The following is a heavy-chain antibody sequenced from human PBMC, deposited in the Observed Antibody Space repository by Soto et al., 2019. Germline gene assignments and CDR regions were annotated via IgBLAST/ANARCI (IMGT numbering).Heavy chain of an antibody. CDR2: IVVGSGNT. D-gene: IGHD3-10*01. Sequence: ASVKVSCKASGFTFTSSAVQWVRQARGQRLEWIGWIVVGSGNTNYAQKFQERVTITRDMSTSTAYMELSSLRSEDTAVYYCASPMVRGSGWGAFDIWGQGTMVTVSS. CDR3: ASPMVRGSGWGAFDI. J-gene: IGHJ3*02. V-gene: IGHV1-58*01. CDR1: GFTFTSSA.